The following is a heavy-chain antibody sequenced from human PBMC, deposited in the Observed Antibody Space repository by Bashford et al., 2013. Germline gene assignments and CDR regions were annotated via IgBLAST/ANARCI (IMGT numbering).Heavy chain of an antibody. V-gene: IGHV1-18*01. CDR1: GYTFTSYG. CDR3: ARTDRDGYCTNGVCSRGLGAFDI. D-gene: IGHD2-8*01. Sequence: ASVKVSCKASGYTFTSYGISWVRQAPGQGLEWMGWISAYNGNTNYAQKLQGRVTMTTDTSTSTAYMELRSLRSDDTAVYYCARTDRDGYCTNGVCSRGLGAFDIWGQGTLVTVSS. CDR2: ISAYNGNT. J-gene: IGHJ4*02.